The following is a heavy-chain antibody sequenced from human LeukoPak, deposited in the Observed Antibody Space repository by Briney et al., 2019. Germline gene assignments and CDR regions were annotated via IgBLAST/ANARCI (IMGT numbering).Heavy chain of an antibody. V-gene: IGHV3-30*18. CDR2: ISYDGSKT. Sequence: PGGSLRLSCGASGFTFNRYGMQWVRQAPAKGLEWVAVISYDGSKTYHRDSVRGRFTISRDNAKNTLYLQMNSLRDEDTAMYYCAKVELGDYDILTGYPDSWGQGTLVTVSS. J-gene: IGHJ5*01. CDR1: GFTFNRYG. D-gene: IGHD3-9*01. CDR3: AKVELGDYDILTGYPDS.